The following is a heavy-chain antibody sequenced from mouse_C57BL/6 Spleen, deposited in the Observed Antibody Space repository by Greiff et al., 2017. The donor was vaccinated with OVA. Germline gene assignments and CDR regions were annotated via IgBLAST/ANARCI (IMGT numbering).Heavy chain of an antibody. CDR3: TRGIYYGSSFYYAMDY. D-gene: IGHD1-1*01. CDR1: GYTFTDYE. V-gene: IGHV1-15*01. Sequence: QVQMKQSGAELVRPGASVTLSCKASGYTFTDYEMHWVKQTPVHGLEWIGAIDPETGGTAYNQKFKGKAILTADKSSSTAYMELRSLTSEDSAVYYCTRGIYYGSSFYYAMDYWGQGTSVTVSS. CDR2: IDPETGGT. J-gene: IGHJ4*01.